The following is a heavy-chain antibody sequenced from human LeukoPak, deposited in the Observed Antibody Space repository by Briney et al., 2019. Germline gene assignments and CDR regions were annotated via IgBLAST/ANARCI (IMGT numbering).Heavy chain of an antibody. CDR3: ARAVGWTQNSYYLDY. V-gene: IGHV3-74*03. Sequence: GGSLRLPCAASGFTFSNYWMYWVRQAPGKGLVWISRINSDGSTTTYADSLKGRFTISRDNAKNTLYIELNSLRAEDTAVYYCARAVGWTQNSYYLDYWGQGTLVIVSA. CDR2: INSDGSTT. D-gene: IGHD3/OR15-3a*01. J-gene: IGHJ4*02. CDR1: GFTFSNYW.